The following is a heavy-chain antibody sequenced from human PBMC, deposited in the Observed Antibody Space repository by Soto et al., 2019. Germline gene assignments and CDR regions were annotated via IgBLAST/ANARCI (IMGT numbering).Heavy chain of an antibody. CDR3: ARQDVRAWGRLET. J-gene: IGHJ4*02. D-gene: IGHD2-21*01. CDR2: IYYSGIT. CDR1: WGCFSSLTYY. V-gene: IGHV4-39*01. Sequence: LSLPCXGSWGCFSSLTYYWGFIRHPPGKGLEWIGTIYYSGITYYNPSLQSRVTISVDTSKNQFSLRLSFVTAADAALYFCARQDVRAWGRLETWGQGTLVNV.